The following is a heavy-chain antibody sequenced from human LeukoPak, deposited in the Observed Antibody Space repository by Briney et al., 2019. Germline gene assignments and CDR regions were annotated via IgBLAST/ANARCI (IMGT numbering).Heavy chain of an antibody. CDR1: GYTFTGYY. J-gene: IGHJ5*02. V-gene: IGHV1-2*02. D-gene: IGHD1-1*01. Sequence: ASVKVSCKASGYTFTGYYTHWVRQAPGQGLEWMGWINPNSGGTNYAQKFQGRVTMTEDTSTDTAYMELSSLRSEDTAVYYCATSTGTKNWFDPWGQGTLVTVSS. CDR3: ATSTGTKNWFDP. CDR2: INPNSGGT.